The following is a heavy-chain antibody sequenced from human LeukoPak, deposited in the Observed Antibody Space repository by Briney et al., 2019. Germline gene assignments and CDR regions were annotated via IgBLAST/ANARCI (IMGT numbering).Heavy chain of an antibody. CDR2: INSDGISV. Sequence: PGGSLRLSCAASGFTFSSYWMHWVRQAPGKGLVWVSRINSDGISVTYADSVKGRFTISRDNSKNTLYLQMSSLRAEDTAVYYCAKDQYNWNYGSFDYWGQGTLVTVSS. CDR3: AKDQYNWNYGSFDY. D-gene: IGHD1-7*01. CDR1: GFTFSSYW. V-gene: IGHV3-74*01. J-gene: IGHJ4*02.